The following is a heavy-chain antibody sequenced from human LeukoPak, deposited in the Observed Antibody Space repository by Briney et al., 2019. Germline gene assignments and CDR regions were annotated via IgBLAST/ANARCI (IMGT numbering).Heavy chain of an antibody. J-gene: IGHJ4*02. CDR2: IFYSGNT. CDR3: ARGYSTSWTYYFVY. D-gene: IGHD2-2*01. CDR1: NGAITGYY. Sequence: SETLSLTCTVSNGAITGYYWGWIRQPPGKGLEWIGHIFYSGNTNYNPSLKSRVTISVDTSKNRFSLKLSSVTAADTAVYYCARGYSTSWTYYFVYWGQGALVTVSS. V-gene: IGHV4-59*01.